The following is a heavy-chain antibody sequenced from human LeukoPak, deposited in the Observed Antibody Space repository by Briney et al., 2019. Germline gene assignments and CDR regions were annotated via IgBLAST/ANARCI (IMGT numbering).Heavy chain of an antibody. V-gene: IGHV3-30*18. Sequence: GRSLRLSCAASGFTFSSYGMHWVRQAPGKGLEWVAVISYDGSNKYYADSVKGRFTISRDDAKNSLYLQMNSLRAEDTALYYCAKDGPDYGDYYFDYWGQGTLVTVSS. CDR1: GFTFSSYG. CDR2: ISYDGSNK. D-gene: IGHD4-17*01. CDR3: AKDGPDYGDYYFDY. J-gene: IGHJ4*02.